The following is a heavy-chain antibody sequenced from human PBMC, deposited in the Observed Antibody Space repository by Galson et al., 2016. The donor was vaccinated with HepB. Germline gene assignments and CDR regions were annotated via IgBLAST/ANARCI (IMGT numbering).Heavy chain of an antibody. CDR3: AITRAFDY. J-gene: IGHJ4*02. Sequence: ETLSLTCAVYGGSFSGYYWNWIRQPPGKGLEWIGEINRSGSTNCNPSLKSRVTISVDTSKDQFSLKLSSVTAADTAVYYCAITRAFDYWGQGTLVTVSS. D-gene: IGHD3-10*01. CDR1: GGSFSGYY. CDR2: INRSGST. V-gene: IGHV4-34*01.